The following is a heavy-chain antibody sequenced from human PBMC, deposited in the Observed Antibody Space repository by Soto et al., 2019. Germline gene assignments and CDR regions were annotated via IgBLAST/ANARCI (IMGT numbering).Heavy chain of an antibody. CDR1: GFTFRDYF. V-gene: IGHV3-9*01. Sequence: QTGGTLRLSCVATGFTFRDYFMYWVRQAPGKGLERVASINWSSDMIGYAGSVRGRFTISRDNAKNSVFLQMSSLRDEDTAFYYCLPTRYRRTGFDYWRQRFLVTVSS. CDR3: LPTRYRRTGFDY. D-gene: IGHD1-1*01. J-gene: IGHJ4*02. CDR2: INWSSDMI.